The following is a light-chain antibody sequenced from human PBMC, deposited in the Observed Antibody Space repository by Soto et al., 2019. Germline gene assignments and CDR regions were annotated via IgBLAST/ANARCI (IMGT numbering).Light chain of an antibody. CDR2: YTS. J-gene: IGKJ1*01. Sequence: DIQMTQSPSTRSGSVDGCVTIPSRAGQTISGWLAWYQQKPKKTPNLLVLYTSSLESGVPSRFIGRGSGTEFTLTISSLQPDDFATYYCQQYNYYPWTFGQGTKVDI. CDR1: QTISGW. V-gene: IGKV1-5*01. CDR3: QQYNYYPWT.